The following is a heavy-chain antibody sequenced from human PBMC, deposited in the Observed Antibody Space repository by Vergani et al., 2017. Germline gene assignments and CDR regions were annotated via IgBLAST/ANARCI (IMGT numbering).Heavy chain of an antibody. CDR2: IIPILGIA. V-gene: IGHV1-69*08. J-gene: IGHJ6*02. Sequence: QVQLVQSGAEVKKPGSSVKVSCKASGGTFSSYTISWVRQAPGQGLEWMGRIIPILGIANYAQKFQGRVTITADKSTSTAYMELSSLRSEDTAVYYCAREKMSSSSWYRHYYYGMDVWGQGTTVTVSS. CDR1: GGTFSSYT. D-gene: IGHD6-13*01. CDR3: AREKMSSSSWYRHYYYGMDV.